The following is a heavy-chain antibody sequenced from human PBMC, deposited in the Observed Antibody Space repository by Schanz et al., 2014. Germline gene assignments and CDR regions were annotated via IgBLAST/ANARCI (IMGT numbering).Heavy chain of an antibody. V-gene: IGHV4-59*02. CDR2: IHYSGNT. J-gene: IGHJ4*02. Sequence: QVQLQELGPGLVKSSETLSLTCTVSGGSVSTYYWHWIRQPPGKGLEWIGYIHYSGNTNYNPSLKSRVTISLDTSKNQFSLKVNSVTAADTAAYYCAREYSSFDYWGQGTLVTVSS. D-gene: IGHD6-19*01. CDR1: GGSVSTYY. CDR3: AREYSSFDY.